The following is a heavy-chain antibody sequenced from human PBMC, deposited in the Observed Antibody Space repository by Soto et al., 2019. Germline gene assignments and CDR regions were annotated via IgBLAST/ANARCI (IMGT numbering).Heavy chain of an antibody. Sequence: QVQLQESGPGLVKPSQTLSLTCTVSGGSISTGGYYWSWIRQHPGRGLEWIGYIYHSGMTFSNPSFQSRVAISIDTSVNQFSLKLSSVTAADTAVYYCATVRWELHDAFDIWGHGTMVSVSS. J-gene: IGHJ3*02. CDR1: GGSISTGGYY. CDR2: IYHSGMT. D-gene: IGHD4-17*01. CDR3: ATVRWELHDAFDI. V-gene: IGHV4-31*03.